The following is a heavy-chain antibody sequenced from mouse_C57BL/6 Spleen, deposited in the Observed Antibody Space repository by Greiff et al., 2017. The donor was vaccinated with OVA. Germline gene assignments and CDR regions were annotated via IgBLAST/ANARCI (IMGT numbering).Heavy chain of an antibody. V-gene: IGHV5-12*01. Sequence: VQLKESGGGLVQPGGSLKLSCAASGFTFSDYYMYWVRQTPEKRLEWVAYISNGGGSTYYPDTVKGRFTISRDNAKNTLYLQMSRLKSEDTAMYYCARSYYGSRGYAMDYWGQGTSVTVSS. CDR1: GFTFSDYY. CDR3: ARSYYGSRGYAMDY. J-gene: IGHJ4*01. CDR2: ISNGGGST. D-gene: IGHD1-1*01.